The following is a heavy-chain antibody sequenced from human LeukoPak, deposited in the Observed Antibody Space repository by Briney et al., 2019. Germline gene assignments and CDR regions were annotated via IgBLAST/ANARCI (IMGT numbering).Heavy chain of an antibody. Sequence: KSGGSLRLSCAASGFTFSSYSMNWVRQAPGKGLEWVSSISSSSSYIYYADSVKGRFTISRDNAKNSLYLQMNSLRAEDTAVYYSARDRVATLEAFDYWGQGTLVTVSS. CDR2: ISSSSSYI. CDR1: GFTFSSYS. CDR3: ARDRVATLEAFDY. V-gene: IGHV3-21*01. D-gene: IGHD5-12*01. J-gene: IGHJ4*02.